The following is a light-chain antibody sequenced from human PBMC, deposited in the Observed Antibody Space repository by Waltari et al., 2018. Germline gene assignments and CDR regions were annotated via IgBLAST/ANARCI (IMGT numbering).Light chain of an antibody. Sequence: EIVLTQSAATLSLSPGERANLSCRASQSVSSYLAWYQQKPGQAPRLLIYDASNRATGIPARFIGSGSGTDFTLTISILEPEDFAVYYCQQRSNWPLTFGGGTKVEIK. CDR1: QSVSSY. CDR3: QQRSNWPLT. CDR2: DAS. V-gene: IGKV3-11*01. J-gene: IGKJ4*01.